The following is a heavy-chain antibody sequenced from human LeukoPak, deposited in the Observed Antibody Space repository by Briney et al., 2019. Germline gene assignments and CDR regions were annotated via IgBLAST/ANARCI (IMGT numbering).Heavy chain of an antibody. V-gene: IGHV3-23*01. CDR3: AKPGGQYQLLYYFDY. CDR2: ISGSGGST. Sequence: PGGSLRLSCAASGFSFSSYAMSWVRQAPGKGLEWGSAISGSGGSTYYADSVKGRFTISRDNSKNTLCLQMNSLRAEDTAVYYCAKPGGQYQLLYYFDYWGQGTLVTVSS. CDR1: GFSFSSYA. D-gene: IGHD2-2*01. J-gene: IGHJ4*02.